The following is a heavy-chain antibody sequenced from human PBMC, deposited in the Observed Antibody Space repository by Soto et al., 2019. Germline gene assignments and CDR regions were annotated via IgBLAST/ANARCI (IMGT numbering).Heavy chain of an antibody. J-gene: IGHJ5*02. CDR3: ARGSPYDHDYGDYGAPRRPYNWFDP. Sequence: SETLSLTCTVSGGSISSYYWSWIRQPPGKGLEWIGYIYYSGSTNYNPSLKSRVTLSVDTSKNQFSLKLSSVTAADTAVYYCARGSPYDHDYGDYGAPRRPYNWFDPWGQGTLVTVSS. D-gene: IGHD4-17*01. CDR1: GGSISSYY. V-gene: IGHV4-59*01. CDR2: IYYSGST.